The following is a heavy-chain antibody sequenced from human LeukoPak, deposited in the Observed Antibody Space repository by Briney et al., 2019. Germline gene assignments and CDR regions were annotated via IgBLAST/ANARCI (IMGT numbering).Heavy chain of an antibody. V-gene: IGHV3-30*02. CDR1: GYTFTGYY. Sequence: SCKASGYTFTGYYMHWVRQAPGKGLEWVAFIWFDGSIKYYAESVKGRFTISRDNSKNTLYVQMNSLRDEDTAVYYCAKEGRPPGTDNYSNWLFDDYWGQGTLVTVSS. CDR3: AKEGRPPGTDNYSNWLFDDY. J-gene: IGHJ4*02. D-gene: IGHD4-11*01. CDR2: IWFDGSIK.